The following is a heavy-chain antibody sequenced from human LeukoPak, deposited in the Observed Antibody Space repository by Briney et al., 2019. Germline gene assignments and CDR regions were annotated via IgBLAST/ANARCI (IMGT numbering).Heavy chain of an antibody. CDR3: ARELCSFSSCPNNWIDP. CDR1: GDSVSSNSAA. J-gene: IGHJ5*02. CDR2: TYYRSKWYN. V-gene: IGHV6-1*01. Sequence: SQTLSLTCAISGDSVSSNSAAWNWVRQSPSRGLEWLGRTYYRSKWYNDYAISVKSRITINPDTSKNQFSLQLNSVTPEDTAVYYCARELCSFSSCPNNWIDPWGQGTLVTVSS. D-gene: IGHD2-2*01.